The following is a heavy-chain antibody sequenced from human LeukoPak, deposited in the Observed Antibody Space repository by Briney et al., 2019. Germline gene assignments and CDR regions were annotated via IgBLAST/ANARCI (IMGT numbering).Heavy chain of an antibody. CDR2: INPNSGGT. Sequence: ASVKVSCKASGYTFTGYYMHWVRQAPGQGLEWMGWINPNSGGTNYAQKFQGRVTMTRDTSISTAYMELSRLRSDDTAVYYCARTRPQLVRYFDYWGQGTLVTVSS. V-gene: IGHV1-2*02. CDR3: ARTRPQLVRYFDY. CDR1: GYTFTGYY. J-gene: IGHJ4*02. D-gene: IGHD6-13*01.